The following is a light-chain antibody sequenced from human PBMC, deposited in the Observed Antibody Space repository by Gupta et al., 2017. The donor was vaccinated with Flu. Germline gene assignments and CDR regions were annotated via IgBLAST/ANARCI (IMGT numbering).Light chain of an antibody. CDR3: YAATDYSAI. CDR2: KDN. Sequence: SCELTQPSSVSVSPGQTARISCSGVVLAKRYARWFRKEQGQAPVLVLYKDNERTSGIPERLSGSSSGTTVTLTISGAQVEYEADYYCYAATDYSAIFGGGTKLTVL. J-gene: IGLJ2*01. CDR1: VLAKRY. V-gene: IGLV3-27*01.